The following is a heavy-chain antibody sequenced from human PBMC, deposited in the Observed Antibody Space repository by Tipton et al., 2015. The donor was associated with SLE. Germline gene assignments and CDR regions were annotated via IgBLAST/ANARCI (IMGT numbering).Heavy chain of an antibody. Sequence: QVQLVQSGAEVKKPGASVKVSCKASGYSFTNYGISWVRQAPGQGLEWMGWISVYNGNTNYAQKLQGRVTMTTDTSTSTAYMELRSLRSDDTAVYYCARGNTIFGVATWFYFDHWGQGTLVTVSS. D-gene: IGHD3-3*01. CDR1: GYSFTNYG. J-gene: IGHJ4*02. V-gene: IGHV1-18*01. CDR3: ARGNTIFGVATWFYFDH. CDR2: ISVYNGNT.